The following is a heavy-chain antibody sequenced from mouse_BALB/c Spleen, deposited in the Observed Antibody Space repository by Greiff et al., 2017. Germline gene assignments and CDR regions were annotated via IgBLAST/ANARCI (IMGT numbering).Heavy chain of an antibody. D-gene: IGHD1-1*01. CDR3: ARITTVVERFAY. J-gene: IGHJ3*01. V-gene: IGHV14-3*02. CDR2: IDPANGNT. CDR1: GFNIKDTY. Sequence: VQLQQSGAELVKPGASVKLSCTASGFNIKDTYMHWVKKRPEQGLEWIGRIDPANGNTKYDPKFQGKATITADTSSNTAYLQLSSLTSEDTAVYYCARITTVVERFAYWGQGTLVTVSA.